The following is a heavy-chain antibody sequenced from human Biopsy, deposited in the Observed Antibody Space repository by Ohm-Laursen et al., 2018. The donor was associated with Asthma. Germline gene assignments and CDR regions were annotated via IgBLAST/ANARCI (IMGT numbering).Heavy chain of an antibody. CDR1: GYSLTDLS. D-gene: IGHD4-17*01. Sequence: GASVKVSRKISGYSLTDLSMHWVRQAPGQGLEWMGGHDHEEGGTVNAWRFQGRVTMTEDTSTDTAYMELSSLSSDDTAVYYCASDFPKDYVRYNFQFWGQGILVTVSS. V-gene: IGHV1-24*01. CDR3: ASDFPKDYVRYNFQF. J-gene: IGHJ4*02. CDR2: HDHEEGGT.